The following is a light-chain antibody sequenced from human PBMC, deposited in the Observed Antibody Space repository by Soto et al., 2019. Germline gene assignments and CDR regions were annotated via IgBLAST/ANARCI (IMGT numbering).Light chain of an antibody. CDR2: GTS. Sequence: EIVMTQSPATLSVSPGERATLSCRASQSVSSSFVAWFQQKAGQAPRLLIYGTSSRATGIPDRFSGSGSGTDFTLTINRLEPEDFAMYFCQQYGSSPWTFGQGTKVDIK. V-gene: IGKV3-20*01. J-gene: IGKJ1*01. CDR1: QSVSSSF. CDR3: QQYGSSPWT.